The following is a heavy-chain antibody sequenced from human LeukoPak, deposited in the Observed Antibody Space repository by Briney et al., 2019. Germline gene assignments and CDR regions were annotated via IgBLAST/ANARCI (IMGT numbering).Heavy chain of an antibody. CDR3: ARGVGILEWLLDY. D-gene: IGHD3-3*01. CDR1: GDSVSSNSAA. CDR2: TYYKSKWYN. J-gene: IGHJ4*02. V-gene: IGHV6-1*01. Sequence: SQTLSLTCAISGDSVSSNSAAWSWIRQSPSRGLEWLGRTYYKSKWYNDYAVSVKSRITINPDTSKNQFSLQLNSVTPEDTAVYYCARGVGILEWLLDYWGQGTLVTVSS.